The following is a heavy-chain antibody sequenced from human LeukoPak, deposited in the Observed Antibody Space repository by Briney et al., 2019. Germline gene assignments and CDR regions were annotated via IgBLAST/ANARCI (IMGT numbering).Heavy chain of an antibody. Sequence: GGSLRLSCAASGFTFSSYVMHWVRQAPGKGLEWVAVIWSDGNNKYYADSVKGRFTISRDNFKNTLYLQMSSLRAEDTAVYYCARDFYCSSTSCPGAFDIWGQGTMVTVSS. CDR2: IWSDGNNK. CDR3: ARDFYCSSTSCPGAFDI. D-gene: IGHD2-2*01. V-gene: IGHV3-33*01. CDR1: GFTFSSYV. J-gene: IGHJ3*02.